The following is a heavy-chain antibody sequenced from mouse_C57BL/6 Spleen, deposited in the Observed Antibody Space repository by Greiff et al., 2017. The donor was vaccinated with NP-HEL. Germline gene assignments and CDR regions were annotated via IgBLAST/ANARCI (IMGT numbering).Heavy chain of an antibody. CDR2: ISYSGST. D-gene: IGHD1-2*01. CDR3: ARTARIKY. Sequence: EVQLQQSGPGLVKPSQSLSLTCTVTGYSITSGYGWNWIRQFPGNKLEWMGYISYSGSTNNKPSLKSRISITRDTSKNQFFLQLKSLTTEDTATYYCARTARIKYWGQGTTLTVSS. J-gene: IGHJ2*01. CDR1: GYSITSGYG. V-gene: IGHV3-2*02.